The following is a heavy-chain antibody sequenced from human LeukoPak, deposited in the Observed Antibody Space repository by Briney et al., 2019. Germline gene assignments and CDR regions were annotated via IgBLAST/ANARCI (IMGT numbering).Heavy chain of an antibody. D-gene: IGHD2-15*01. J-gene: IGHJ4*02. CDR3: AGSAYCSGGSCYTGLPY. CDR2: IYYSGST. V-gene: IGHV4-59*01. CDR1: GGSISSYY. Sequence: SETLTLTCIVSGGSISSYYWSWIRQPPGKGLEWIGYIYYSGSTNYNPSLRSRVTMSVDTSKNQFSLKLTSVTAADTAVYYCAGSAYCSGGSCYTGLPYWGQGTLVTVSS.